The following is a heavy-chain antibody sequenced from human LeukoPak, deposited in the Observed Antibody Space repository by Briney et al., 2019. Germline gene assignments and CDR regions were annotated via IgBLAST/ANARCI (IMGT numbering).Heavy chain of an antibody. CDR3: ARDVSVVVLSSTPTQIDY. CDR1: GFTFSNYA. V-gene: IGHV3-30*04. Sequence: GGSLRLSCAASGFTFSNYAMHWVHQAPGKGLEWVAVISYDANDKYYADSVKGRFTISRDNSKNTLYLQMNNLRAEDTAVYYCARDVSVVVLSSTPTQIDYWGQGTLVTVSS. J-gene: IGHJ4*02. CDR2: ISYDANDK. D-gene: IGHD3-22*01.